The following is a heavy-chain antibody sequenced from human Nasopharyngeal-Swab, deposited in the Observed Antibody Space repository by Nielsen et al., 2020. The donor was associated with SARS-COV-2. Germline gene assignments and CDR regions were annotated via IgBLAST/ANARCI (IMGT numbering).Heavy chain of an antibody. D-gene: IGHD6-19*01. CDR2: IYSGGST. Sequence: GESLKISCAASGFTFSSYAMSWVRQAPGKGLEWVSVIYSGGSTYYADSVKGRFTISRDNSKNTLYLQMNSLRAEDTAVYYCARDLYRQQWPLYNYYGMDVWGQGTTVTVS. CDR1: GFTFSSYA. V-gene: IGHV3-53*01. J-gene: IGHJ6*02. CDR3: ARDLYRQQWPLYNYYGMDV.